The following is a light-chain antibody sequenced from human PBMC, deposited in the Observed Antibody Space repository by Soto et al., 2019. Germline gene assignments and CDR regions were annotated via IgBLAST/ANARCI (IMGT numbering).Light chain of an antibody. CDR3: QQYGTAPWT. V-gene: IGKV3-20*01. J-gene: IGKJ1*01. CDR2: AAS. Sequence: EIVLTQSPGTLSLSPGERATVSCRASQSVSNNYLAWYQQKPGQAPRLLIYAASNRARGIPDRCGGSGSGADVPLTVSRLETEDFAVYYCQQYGTAPWTFGQGTKVEI. CDR1: QSVSNNY.